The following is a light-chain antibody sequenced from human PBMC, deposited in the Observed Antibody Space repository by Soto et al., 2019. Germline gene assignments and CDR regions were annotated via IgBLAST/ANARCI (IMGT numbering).Light chain of an antibody. CDR3: QQSYSTPYT. CDR1: QSISSY. J-gene: IGKJ2*01. Sequence: DIQMTQSPSSLSASVGDRVTITCRASQSISSYLNWYQQKPGKAPKRLIYAASSLQSGVPSRFSGSGSGTDFTLTISSLQPRDFATYYCQQSYSTPYTFGQGTKVEIK. V-gene: IGKV1-39*01. CDR2: AAS.